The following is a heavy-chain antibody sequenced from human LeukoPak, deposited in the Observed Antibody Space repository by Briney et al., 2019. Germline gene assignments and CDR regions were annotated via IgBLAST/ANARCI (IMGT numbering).Heavy chain of an antibody. CDR1: GFTFSNYG. Sequence: PGGSLRLSCAASGFTFSNYGMHWVRQAPGKGLEWVAFIRFDGNNKYYSDSVKGRFTISRDNAKNSLYLQMNSLRAEDTAVYYCASYSGYSSGWYGGAGGDYYYMDVWGKGTTVTISS. D-gene: IGHD6-19*01. CDR2: IRFDGNNK. V-gene: IGHV3-30*02. CDR3: ASYSGYSSGWYGGAGGDYYYMDV. J-gene: IGHJ6*03.